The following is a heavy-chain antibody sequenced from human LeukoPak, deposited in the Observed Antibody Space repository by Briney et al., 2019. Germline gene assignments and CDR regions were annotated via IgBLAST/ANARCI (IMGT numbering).Heavy chain of an antibody. CDR3: AGSITFGGVIVMIFDY. V-gene: IGHV1-18*01. D-gene: IGHD3-16*02. CDR2: ISAYNGNT. J-gene: IGHJ4*02. CDR1: GYTFTSYG. Sequence: ASVKVSCKASGYTFTSYGISWVRQAPGQGLEWMGWISAYNGNTNYAQKFQGRVTITADKSTSTAYMELSSLRSEDTAVYYCAGSITFGGVIVMIFDYWGQGTLVTVSS.